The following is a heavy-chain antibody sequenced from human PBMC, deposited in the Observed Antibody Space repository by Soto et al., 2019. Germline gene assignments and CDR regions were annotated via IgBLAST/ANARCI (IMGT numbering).Heavy chain of an antibody. J-gene: IGHJ4*02. CDR2: ISGSGGST. CDR1: GFTFSNYA. D-gene: IGHD3-22*01. V-gene: IGHV3-23*01. Sequence: GGSLRLSCAASGFTFSNYAMSWVRQAPGKGLEWVSAISGSGGSTYYADSVKGRFTISRDNSKNTLYLQMNSLRAEDTAVYYCAKALGTMIVVVISPSDYWGQGTLVTV. CDR3: AKALGTMIVVVISPSDY.